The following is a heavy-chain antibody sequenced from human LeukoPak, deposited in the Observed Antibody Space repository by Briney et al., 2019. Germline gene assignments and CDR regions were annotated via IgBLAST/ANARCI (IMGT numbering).Heavy chain of an antibody. CDR3: AREKYYGSGSYDYYYYGMDV. V-gene: IGHV1-69*13. J-gene: IGHJ6*02. D-gene: IGHD3-10*01. CDR2: IIPIFGTA. CDR1: GGTFSSYA. Sequence: SVKVSCKASGGTFSSYAISWVRQAPGQGLEWMGGIIPIFGTANYAQKFQGRVTITADESTSTAYMELSSLRSEDTAVYYCAREKYYGSGSYDYYYYGMDVWGQGTTVTVSS.